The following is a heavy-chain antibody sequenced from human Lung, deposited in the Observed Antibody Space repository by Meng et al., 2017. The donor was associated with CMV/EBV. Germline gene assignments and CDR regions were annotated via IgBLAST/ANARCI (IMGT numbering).Heavy chain of an antibody. D-gene: IGHD6-19*01. V-gene: IGHV3-21*01. CDR3: ARGSVGYYGMDV. CDR2: ISGSTPDK. J-gene: IGHJ6*02. Sequence: GGSLRLXCAASGFIFNNHAMNWVRQAPGKGLEWVSAISGSTPDKWYADSVRGRFTISRDNAKNSLYLEMSSLRAEDTAAYFCARGSVGYYGMDVWGQGTKVT. CDR1: GFIFNNHA.